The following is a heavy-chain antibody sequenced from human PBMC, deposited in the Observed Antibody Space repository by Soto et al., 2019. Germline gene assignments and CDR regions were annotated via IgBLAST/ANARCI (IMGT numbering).Heavy chain of an antibody. D-gene: IGHD1-1*01. CDR2: IYYTGNT. J-gene: IGHJ4*02. CDR3: ASGHDAYKVRY. CDR1: GGSISSGGTGSY. Sequence: SETLSLTCTVSGGSISSGGTGSYWTWIRQLPGKGLEWIGYIYYTGNTYYNPSLKSRPTISIDTSENQFSLKLTSVTAADTAVYFCASGHDAYKVRYWGQGTMVTVS. V-gene: IGHV4-31*03.